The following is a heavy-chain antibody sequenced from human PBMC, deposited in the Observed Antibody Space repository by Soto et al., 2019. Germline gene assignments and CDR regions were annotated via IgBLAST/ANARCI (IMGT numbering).Heavy chain of an antibody. CDR1: GYIFTNYG. J-gene: IGHJ4*02. Sequence: QVQLEQSGAEVKKPGASVRVSCKASGYIFTNYGITWVRQAPGQGLAWMAWINAYNGDTDYVQNFQGRVTMTTDTATTTAYMELGSLKYDDTAVYYFARVPSKRIGLFGNLLYHFDYWGQGTLVTVSS. CDR2: INAYNGDT. CDR3: ARVPSKRIGLFGNLLYHFDY. V-gene: IGHV1-18*01. D-gene: IGHD3-10*01.